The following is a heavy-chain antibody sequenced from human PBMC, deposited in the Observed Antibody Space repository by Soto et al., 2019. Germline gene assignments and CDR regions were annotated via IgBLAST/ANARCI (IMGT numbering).Heavy chain of an antibody. Sequence: QVQLQESGPGLVKPSQTLSLTCSVSGGSISSGGYFWSWIRQHPGKGLEWIGYIYHSGTTHYNPSLSSRPTKSVDTSKNQFSLNLSSVTAADTAVYYCARGEYSGSHPLSAHYFFYWGQGILVSVSS. CDR3: ARGEYSGSHPLSAHYFFY. D-gene: IGHD6-6*01. V-gene: IGHV4-31*03. CDR1: GGSISSGGYF. CDR2: IYHSGTT. J-gene: IGHJ4*02.